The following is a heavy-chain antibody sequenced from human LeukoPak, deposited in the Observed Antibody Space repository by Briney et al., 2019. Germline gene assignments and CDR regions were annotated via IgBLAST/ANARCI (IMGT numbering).Heavy chain of an antibody. Sequence: PGGSLRLSCAASGFTVSSNYMSWVRQAPGKGLEWVSVIYSGGSTYYADSVKGRFTISRDNSKNTLYLQMNSLRAEDTAVYYCAREGSHTSDAFDIWGQRTMVTVSS. D-gene: IGHD2-15*01. V-gene: IGHV3-53*01. CDR3: AREGSHTSDAFDI. CDR2: IYSGGST. J-gene: IGHJ3*02. CDR1: GFTVSSNY.